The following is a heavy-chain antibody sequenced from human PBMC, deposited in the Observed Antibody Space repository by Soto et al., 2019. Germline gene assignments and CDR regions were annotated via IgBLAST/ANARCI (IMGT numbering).Heavy chain of an antibody. CDR1: GFTFSIYT. CDR2: IYGNGRST. J-gene: IGHJ4*02. CDR3: AKDFTPDSRWDIDY. Sequence: EVQLLESGGGLVQPAGSLRLSCAASGFTFSIYTMSWFRQAPGKGLEWVSSIYGNGRSTFYSASVKDRFTISRDNSGNTVYLQMSSLRVEDTAIYYCAKDFTPDSRWDIDYWGQGSLVTVSS. V-gene: IGHV3-23*01. D-gene: IGHD1-26*01.